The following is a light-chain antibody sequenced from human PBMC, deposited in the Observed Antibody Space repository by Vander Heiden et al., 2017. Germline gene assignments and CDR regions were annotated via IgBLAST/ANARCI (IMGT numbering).Light chain of an antibody. Sequence: DIVMTQSPLSLLAIPGEPASISCTSSQSLLHSNGYNYLDWYLQKPGQSPQLLIYLGSNRASGVPDRFSGTGSGTDFTLKISRVEAEDVGVYYCMQALQTPPWTFGQGTKLEIK. V-gene: IGKV2-28*01. J-gene: IGKJ2*02. CDR2: LGS. CDR3: MQALQTPPWT. CDR1: QSLLHSNGYNY.